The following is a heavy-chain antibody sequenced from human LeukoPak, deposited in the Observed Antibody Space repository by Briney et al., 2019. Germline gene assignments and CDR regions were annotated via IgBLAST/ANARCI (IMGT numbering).Heavy chain of an antibody. V-gene: IGHV4-59*11. J-gene: IGHJ5*02. D-gene: IGHD3-3*01. CDR1: GGSISSHY. CDR3: ARAYDFWNWFEP. CDR2: IYYSGST. Sequence: PSETLSLTCTVSGGSISSHYWSWIRQPPGKGLEWIGYIYYSGSTNYNPSLKSRVTISVDTSKNQFSLKLSSVTSADTAVYYCARAYDFWNWFEPWGPGNPGHRLL.